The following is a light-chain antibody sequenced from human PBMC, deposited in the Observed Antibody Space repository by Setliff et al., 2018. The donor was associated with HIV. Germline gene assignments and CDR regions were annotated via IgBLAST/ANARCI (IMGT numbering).Light chain of an antibody. V-gene: IGLV2-14*01. Sequence: QSALTQPASVSGSPGQSITISCTGGSSDVGDYNYFSWYQQHPGKPPKLLIYGVTNRPSGISNRFSGSKSGDTSSLTISGLQAEDAADYYCSSYTSSDTPYVCGTGSKVTVL. CDR1: SSDVGDYNY. CDR3: SSYTSSDTPYV. CDR2: GVT. J-gene: IGLJ1*01.